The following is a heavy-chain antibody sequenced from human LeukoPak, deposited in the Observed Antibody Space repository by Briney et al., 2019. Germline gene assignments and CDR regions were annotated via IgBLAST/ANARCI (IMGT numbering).Heavy chain of an antibody. J-gene: IGHJ3*02. CDR1: GGSISSGGYY. D-gene: IGHD3-22*01. CDR2: IYHSGST. CDR3: ARYWDSSGYDAFDI. Sequence: PSETLSLTCTVSGGSISSGGYYWSWIRQPPGKGLEWIGYIYHSGSTYYNPSLKSRVTISVDRSKNQFSLKLSSVTAADTAVYYCARYWDSSGYDAFDIWGQGTMVTVSS. V-gene: IGHV4-30-2*01.